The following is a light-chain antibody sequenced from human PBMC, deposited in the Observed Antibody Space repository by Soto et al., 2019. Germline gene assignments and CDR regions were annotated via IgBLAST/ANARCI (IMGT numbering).Light chain of an antibody. Sequence: DIVMTQSPATLSVSPGERATLSCRASQSVSSDLLAWYQLKPGQAPRLLISAASTRATGVPARFSGSGSGTEFALTSSSLQSEDFAVYYCQKYNDWPGTFGQGTRLEIK. J-gene: IGKJ5*01. CDR1: QSVSSD. V-gene: IGKV3-15*01. CDR3: QKYNDWPGT. CDR2: AAS.